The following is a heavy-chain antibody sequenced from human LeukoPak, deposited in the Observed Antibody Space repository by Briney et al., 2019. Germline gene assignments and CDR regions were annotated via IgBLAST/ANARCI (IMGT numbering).Heavy chain of an antibody. CDR2: IYYGGSA. CDR3: AREYYYYYYMDV. V-gene: IGHV4-39*07. CDR1: GGSILSSSYY. J-gene: IGHJ6*03. Sequence: SETLSLTCTVSGGSILSSSYYWGWIRQPPGKGLEWIGSIYYGGSAYYNPALKSRVTISVDTSKNQFSLKLTSVTAADTAVYYCAREYYYYYYMDVWGKGTTVTVSS.